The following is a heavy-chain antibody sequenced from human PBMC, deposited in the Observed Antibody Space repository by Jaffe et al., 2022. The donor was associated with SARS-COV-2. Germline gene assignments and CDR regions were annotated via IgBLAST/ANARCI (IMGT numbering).Heavy chain of an antibody. Sequence: QVQLVESGGGVVQPGRSLRLSCAASGFTFSSYGMHWVRQAPGKGLEWVAVISYDGSNKYYADSVKGRFTISRDNSKNTLYLQMNSLRAEDTAVYYCAKEYGHYYYGMDVWGQGTTVTVSS. V-gene: IGHV3-30*18. CDR2: ISYDGSNK. CDR1: GFTFSSYG. D-gene: IGHD4-17*01. CDR3: AKEYGHYYYGMDV. J-gene: IGHJ6*02.